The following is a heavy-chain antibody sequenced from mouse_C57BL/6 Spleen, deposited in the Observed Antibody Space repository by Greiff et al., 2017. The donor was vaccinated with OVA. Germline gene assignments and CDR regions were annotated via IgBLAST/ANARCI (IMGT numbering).Heavy chain of an antibody. CDR2: ISDGGSYT. V-gene: IGHV5-4*01. D-gene: IGHD1-1*01. CDR1: GFTFSSYA. CDR3: ARDPPYGWFAY. J-gene: IGHJ3*01. Sequence: EVKLVESGGGLVKPGGSLKLSCAASGFTFSSYAMSWVRQTPEKRLEWVATISDGGSYTYYPDNVKGRFTISRDNAKNNLYLQMSHLKSEDTAMYYCARDPPYGWFAYWGQGTLVTVSA.